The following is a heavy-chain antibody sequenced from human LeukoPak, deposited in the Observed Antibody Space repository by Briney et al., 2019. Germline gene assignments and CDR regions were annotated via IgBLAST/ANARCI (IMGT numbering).Heavy chain of an antibody. Sequence: ASVKVSCKASGYTFTGYYMHWVRQAPGQGLERMGWINPNSGGTNYAQKFQGRVTMTRDTSISTAYMELSRLRSDDTAVYYCARHSDYVWGSYRHDAFDIWGQGTMVTVSS. CDR2: INPNSGGT. J-gene: IGHJ3*02. D-gene: IGHD3-16*02. V-gene: IGHV1-2*02. CDR3: ARHSDYVWGSYRHDAFDI. CDR1: GYTFTGYY.